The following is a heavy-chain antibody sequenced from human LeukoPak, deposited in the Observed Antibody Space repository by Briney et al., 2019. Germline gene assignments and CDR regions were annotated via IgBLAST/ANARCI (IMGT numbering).Heavy chain of an antibody. CDR2: IKEDGSEK. V-gene: IGHV3-7*05. J-gene: IGHJ5*01. CDR1: GFTFSRYW. D-gene: IGHD6-6*01. CDR3: AKKSIESSGRWFAP. Sequence: PGGSLRLSCAASGFTFSRYWMRWVRQAPGKGLEWVANIKEDGSEKYYVDSVKGRFTISRDNSMDTLYLQMNSLRAEDTAVYYCAKKSIESSGRWFAPWGQGTLVTVSS.